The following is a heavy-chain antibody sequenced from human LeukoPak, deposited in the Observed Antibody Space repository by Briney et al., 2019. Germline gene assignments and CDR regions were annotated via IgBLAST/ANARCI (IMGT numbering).Heavy chain of an antibody. J-gene: IGHJ4*02. CDR3: ARGPSGYHNT. CDR1: GFTFSSYA. Sequence: GGSLRLSCAASGFTFSSYAMSWVRQAPGKGLEWVSDINGSGGSTYYADSVKGRFTISRDSSKNILHLQMNSLRAEDTAVYYCARGPSGYHNTGGQGTLVTVSS. D-gene: IGHD5-12*01. V-gene: IGHV3-23*01. CDR2: INGSGGST.